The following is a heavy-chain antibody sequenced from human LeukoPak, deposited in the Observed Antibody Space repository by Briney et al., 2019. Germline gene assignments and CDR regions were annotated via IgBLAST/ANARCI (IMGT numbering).Heavy chain of an antibody. V-gene: IGHV1-8*01. CDR2: MNPNSGNT. J-gene: IGHJ4*02. CDR3: ARAYSRIAAAGTGY. Sequence: ASVKVSCKASGYTFTSYDINWVRQATGQGLEWMGWMNPNSGNTGYAQKFQGRVTMTRNTSISTAYMELSSLRSEDTAVYYCARAYSRIAAAGTGYWGQGILVTVSS. CDR1: GYTFTSYD. D-gene: IGHD6-13*01.